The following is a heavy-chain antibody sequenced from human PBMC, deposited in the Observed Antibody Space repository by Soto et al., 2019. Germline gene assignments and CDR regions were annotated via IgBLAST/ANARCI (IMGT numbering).Heavy chain of an antibody. V-gene: IGHV4-34*01. D-gene: IGHD4-17*01. Sequence: QVQLQQWGAGLLKPSETLSLTCAVYGGSFSGYYWSWIRQPPGKGLEWIGEINHSGSTNYNPSLKRRVTISVDTSNNQFSLKLSSVTAADTAVYYCARASTVTYYGMDVWGQGTTVTVSS. CDR1: GGSFSGYY. CDR3: ARASTVTYYGMDV. J-gene: IGHJ6*02. CDR2: INHSGST.